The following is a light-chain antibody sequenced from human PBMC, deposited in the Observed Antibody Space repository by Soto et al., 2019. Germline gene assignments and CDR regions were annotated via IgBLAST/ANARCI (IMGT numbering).Light chain of an antibody. J-gene: IGLJ3*02. CDR3: ETWDSHTHGV. V-gene: IGLV4-60*03. CDR2: VERSGGY. CDR1: SGHRTYI. Sequence: QLVLTQSSSASASLGSSVKLTCTLSSGHRTYIIAWHQQQPGKAPRFLMKVERSGGYSKGSGVPDRFSGSSSGADRYLIISDLQSEDEADYYCETWDSHTHGVFGGGTQLTVL.